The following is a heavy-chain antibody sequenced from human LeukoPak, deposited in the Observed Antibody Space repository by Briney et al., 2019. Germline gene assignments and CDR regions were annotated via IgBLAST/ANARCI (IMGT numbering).Heavy chain of an antibody. CDR2: INGSGGSI. D-gene: IGHD2-2*01. V-gene: IGHV3-23*01. Sequence: GGSLTLSCAASGFTFSSYAMRWVRQAPGKGLEWVSAINGSGGSIYCADSVKGRFTISRDNSKNTLYLQMNSLRAEDTAVYYCAKDAPVNIVVVPAANSWGQGTLVTVSS. CDR3: AKDAPVNIVVVPAANS. J-gene: IGHJ4*02. CDR1: GFTFSSYA.